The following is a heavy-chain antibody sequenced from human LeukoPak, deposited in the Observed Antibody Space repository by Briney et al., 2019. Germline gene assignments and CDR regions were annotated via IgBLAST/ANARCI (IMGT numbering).Heavy chain of an antibody. D-gene: IGHD2/OR15-2a*01. J-gene: IGHJ2*01. CDR2: IYYSGNT. Sequence: PSETLSLTCTVSSGSISITSYYWGWIRQSPGKGLEWIGGIYYSGNTYDNPSLKSRVTMSVDTSKNQFSLRLTSVTAADTAVYFCARHRTTHEYFDLWGRGTLVSVSS. V-gene: IGHV4-39*01. CDR3: ARHRTTHEYFDL. CDR1: SGSISITSYY.